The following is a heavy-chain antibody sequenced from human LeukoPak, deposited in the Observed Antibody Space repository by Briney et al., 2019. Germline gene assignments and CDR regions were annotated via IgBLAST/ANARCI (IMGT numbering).Heavy chain of an antibody. Sequence: PGGSLRLSCAASGFTFSHYGMHWVRQAPGKGLEWVSVIFYDGSKQFYADSVKGRFTVSRDNSKKTLYLQLNSLRAEDTAVYYCSRDSRDFLSGHYNHYYYFGMDVWGQGTTVTVSS. J-gene: IGHJ6*02. CDR3: SRDSRDFLSGHYNHYYYFGMDV. V-gene: IGHV3-33*01. CDR1: GFTFSHYG. D-gene: IGHD3-3*01. CDR2: IFYDGSKQ.